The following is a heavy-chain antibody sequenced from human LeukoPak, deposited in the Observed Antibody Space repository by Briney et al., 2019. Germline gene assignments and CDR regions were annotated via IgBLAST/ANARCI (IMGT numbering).Heavy chain of an antibody. Sequence: GGSLRLSCAASGFTFSSYGMSWVRQAPGQGLEWVSFISGSGGNTSYADSVKGRFSISRDNSKNTVYLQMNRLRAEDTAVIYCVKGGLYESTAYDLDYWGQGTLVTVSS. CDR2: ISGSGGNT. J-gene: IGHJ4*02. CDR3: VKGGLYESTAYDLDY. V-gene: IGHV3-23*01. D-gene: IGHD5-12*01. CDR1: GFTFSSYG.